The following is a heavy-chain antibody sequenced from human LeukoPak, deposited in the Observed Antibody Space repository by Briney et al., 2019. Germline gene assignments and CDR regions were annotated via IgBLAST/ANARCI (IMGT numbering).Heavy chain of an antibody. CDR3: ARDIVVVVAATNWFDP. CDR2: ISAYNGNT. V-gene: IGHV1-18*01. J-gene: IGHJ5*02. CDR1: GCTFTSYG. Sequence: ASVKVSCKASGCTFTSYGISWVRQAPGQGLEWMGWISAYNGNTNYAQKLQGRVTMTTDTSTSTAYMELRSLRSDDTAVYYCARDIVVVVAATNWFDPWGQGTLVTVSS. D-gene: IGHD2-15*01.